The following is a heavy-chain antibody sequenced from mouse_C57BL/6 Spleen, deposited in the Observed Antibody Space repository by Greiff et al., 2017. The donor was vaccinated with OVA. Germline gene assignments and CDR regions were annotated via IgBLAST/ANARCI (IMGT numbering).Heavy chain of an antibody. J-gene: IGHJ3*01. CDR3: ARRDYDYGAWFAY. D-gene: IGHD2-4*01. CDR2: INPSTGGT. Sequence: EVKLQQSGPELVKPGASVKISCKASGYSFTGYYMNWVKQSPEKSLEWIGEINPSTGGTTYNQKFKAKATLTVGKSSSTAYMQLKSLTSEDSAVYYGARRDYDYGAWFAYWGQGTLVTVSA. V-gene: IGHV1-42*01. CDR1: GYSFTGYY.